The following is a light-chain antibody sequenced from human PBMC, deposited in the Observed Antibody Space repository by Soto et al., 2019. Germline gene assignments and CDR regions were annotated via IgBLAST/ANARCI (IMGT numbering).Light chain of an antibody. CDR1: SSDVGGYNY. CDR2: DVS. V-gene: IGLV2-14*03. CDR3: NSYTTLTPVV. J-gene: IGLJ2*01. Sequence: QSALAQPASVSGSPGQSITISCTGTSSDVGGYNYDSWYQQHPGKAPKLMIYDVSNRPSGVSNRFSGSKSGNTASLTISGLQAEDEADYYCNSYTTLTPVVFGGGTKLTVL.